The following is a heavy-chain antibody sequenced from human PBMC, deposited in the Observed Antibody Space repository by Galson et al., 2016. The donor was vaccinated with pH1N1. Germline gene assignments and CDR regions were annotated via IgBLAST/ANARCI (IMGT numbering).Heavy chain of an antibody. V-gene: IGHV4-34*01. CDR3: ARVEVFSNRRRVWFDP. J-gene: IGHJ5*02. Sequence: SETLSLTCGVVGGSLSGNSWIWIRQSTGKGLEWIGEIHHSGRTIYNPSPKSRVDVSVDTSKNQVSLALSSVTGADTAIYYGARVEVFSNRRRVWFDPWGQGTLVTVSS. CDR1: GGSLSGNS. CDR2: IHHSGRT. D-gene: IGHD4-11*01.